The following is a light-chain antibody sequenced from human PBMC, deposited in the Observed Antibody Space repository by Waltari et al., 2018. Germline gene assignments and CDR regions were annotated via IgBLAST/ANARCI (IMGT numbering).Light chain of an antibody. CDR1: ALSKKY. J-gene: IGLJ3*02. CDR2: EDK. V-gene: IGLV3-10*01. CDR3: SSTDSSGSRGV. Sequence: SYELTQPPSVSVSPGQTARITCAGDALSKKYAYWYQQKSGQAPVLVIYEDKKRPSEIPERFSGSSSGTMATLTISGAQVEDEADYYCSSTDSSGSRGVFGGGTKLTVL.